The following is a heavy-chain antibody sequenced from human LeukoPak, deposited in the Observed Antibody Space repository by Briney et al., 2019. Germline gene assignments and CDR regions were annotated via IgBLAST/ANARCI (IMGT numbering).Heavy chain of an antibody. J-gene: IGHJ4*02. V-gene: IGHV4-30-2*03. D-gene: IGHD6-19*01. CDR2: IYYSGST. CDR1: GGSISSGGYS. Sequence: PSETLSLTCAVSGGSISSGGYSWSWIRQPPGKGLEWIGSIYYSGSTYYNPSLKSRVTISVDTSKNQFSLKLSSVTAADTAVYYCARQRYSSGWDAEYWGQGTLVTVSP. CDR3: ARQRYSSGWDAEY.